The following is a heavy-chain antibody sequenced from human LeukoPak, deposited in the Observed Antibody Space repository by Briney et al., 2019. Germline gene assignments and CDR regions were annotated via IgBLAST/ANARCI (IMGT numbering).Heavy chain of an antibody. CDR1: GFTVSSIH. J-gene: IGHJ6*02. D-gene: IGHD2-21*02. Sequence: GGSLRLSCAASGFTVSSIHMVWVRQAPGKGLEWVSVTYTGGNSYYADSVKGRFIISRDNSKNTLYLQMNSLRLEDTAVYYCARESAVTVADYGMDVWGQGTTVTVSS. CDR3: ARESAVTVADYGMDV. CDR2: TYTGGNS. V-gene: IGHV3-53*05.